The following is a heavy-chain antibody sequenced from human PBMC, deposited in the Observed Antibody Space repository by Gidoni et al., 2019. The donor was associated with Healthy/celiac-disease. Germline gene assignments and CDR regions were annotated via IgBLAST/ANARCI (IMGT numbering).Heavy chain of an antibody. Sequence: QVQLVQSGAEVKKPGASVKASCKASGYTFTSYYMHWVRQAPGQGLEWMGIINPSGGSTSYAQKFQGRVTMTRDTSTSTVYMELSSLRSEDTAVYYCARATPPYYYDSSGYLPLGYWGQGTLVTVSS. CDR1: GYTFTSYY. CDR3: ARATPPYYYDSSGYLPLGY. D-gene: IGHD3-22*01. V-gene: IGHV1-46*01. CDR2: INPSGGST. J-gene: IGHJ4*02.